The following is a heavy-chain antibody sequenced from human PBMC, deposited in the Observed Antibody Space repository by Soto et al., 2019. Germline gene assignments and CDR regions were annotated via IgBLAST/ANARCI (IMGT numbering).Heavy chain of an antibody. V-gene: IGHV2-5*02. CDR1: GFSLTIRGVG. Sequence: QITLKESGPTLVKPTQTLTLTCTFSGFSLTIRGVGVGWIRQPPGKALEWLALIYWDDDKRYSHSLKSRLTITKDTSKNQVVLTLTNMDPVDTATYYCAHVPGSGQLLYSYYYYMDVWGKGATVAVS. D-gene: IGHD3-10*01. CDR2: IYWDDDK. J-gene: IGHJ6*03. CDR3: AHVPGSGQLLYSYYYYMDV.